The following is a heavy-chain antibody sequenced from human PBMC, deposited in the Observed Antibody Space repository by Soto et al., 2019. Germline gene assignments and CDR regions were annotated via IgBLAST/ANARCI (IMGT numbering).Heavy chain of an antibody. D-gene: IGHD3-22*01. V-gene: IGHV3-23*01. CDR2: ISGSGGST. CDR3: AKDVPSYYYDSSGVNLGVFDP. Sequence: PGGSLRLSCAASGFTFSSYAMSWVRQAPGKGLEWVSAISGSGGSTYYADSVKGRFTISRDNSKNTLYLQMNSLRAEDTAVYYCAKDVPSYYYDSSGVNLGVFDPWGQGTLVTVSS. CDR1: GFTFSSYA. J-gene: IGHJ5*02.